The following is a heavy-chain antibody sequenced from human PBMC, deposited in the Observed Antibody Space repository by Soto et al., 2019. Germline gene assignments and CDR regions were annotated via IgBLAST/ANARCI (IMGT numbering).Heavy chain of an antibody. D-gene: IGHD2-2*01. CDR2: INPNSGGT. J-gene: IGHJ5*02. V-gene: IGHV1-2*02. CDR3: ARGEIVVVPAAINWFDP. Sequence: ASVKVSCKASGYTFTGYYMHWVRQAPGQGLEWMGWINPNSGGTNYAQKFQGRVTMTRDTSISTAYMELSRLRSDDTAVYYCARGEIVVVPAAINWFDPCGQGTLVTVSS. CDR1: GYTFTGYY.